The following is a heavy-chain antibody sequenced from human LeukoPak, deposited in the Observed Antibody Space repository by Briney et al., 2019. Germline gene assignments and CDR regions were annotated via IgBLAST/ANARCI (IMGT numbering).Heavy chain of an antibody. Sequence: GSLRLSCAASGFTFSSYSMNWVRQAPGEGVEWGSSISSSSSYIYYADSVKGRFTISRDNAKNSLYLQMNSLRAEDTAVYYCARDYCSGGSCYCDYWGQGTLVTVSS. V-gene: IGHV3-21*01. CDR2: ISSSSSYI. D-gene: IGHD2-15*01. CDR1: GFTFSSYS. J-gene: IGHJ4*02. CDR3: ARDYCSGGSCYCDY.